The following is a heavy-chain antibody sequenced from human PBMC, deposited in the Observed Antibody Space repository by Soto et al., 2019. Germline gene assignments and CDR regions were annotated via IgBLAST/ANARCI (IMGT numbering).Heavy chain of an antibody. CDR1: GFTFSSYS. CDR2: ISSSGSYI. D-gene: IGHD2-21*01. CDR3: ARDGGEYDAFDI. J-gene: IGHJ3*02. Sequence: EVQLVESGGGLVKPGGSLRLSCAASGFTFSSYSMNWVRQAPGKGLEWVSSISSSGSYIYYADSVKGRFTISRANAKNQLYLQMNSLSAEDTAVYYCARDGGEYDAFDIWGQGTMVTVSS. V-gene: IGHV3-21*01.